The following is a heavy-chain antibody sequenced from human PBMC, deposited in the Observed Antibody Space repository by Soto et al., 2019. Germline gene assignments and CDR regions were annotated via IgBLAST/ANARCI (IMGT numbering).Heavy chain of an antibody. CDR3: ARGLIFGVRYYYYYYMDV. Sequence: SETLSLTCTVSGGSISSYYWSWIRQPPGKGLEWIGYINYSGSTNYNPSHKSRVTISVDTSKNQFSLKLSSVTAADTAVYYCARGLIFGVRYYYYYYMDVWGKGTTVTVSS. CDR2: INYSGST. V-gene: IGHV4-59*12. CDR1: GGSISSYY. D-gene: IGHD3-3*02. J-gene: IGHJ6*03.